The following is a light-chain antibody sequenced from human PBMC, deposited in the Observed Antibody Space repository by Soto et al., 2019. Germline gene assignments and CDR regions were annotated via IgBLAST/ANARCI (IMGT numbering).Light chain of an antibody. Sequence: EIVLTQSPATLSLSPGERATLSCRASQSVRKYLAWYQQKPGQAPRLLIYDASNRATGIPARFSGSGSGTDFTLTISSLEPEDFAVYYCQQRSNWLLTFGGGTKVDIK. CDR3: QQRSNWLLT. J-gene: IGKJ4*01. CDR2: DAS. CDR1: QSVRKY. V-gene: IGKV3-11*01.